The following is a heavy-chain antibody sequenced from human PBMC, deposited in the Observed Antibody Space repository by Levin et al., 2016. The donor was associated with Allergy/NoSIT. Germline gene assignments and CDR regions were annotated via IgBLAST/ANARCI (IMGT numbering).Heavy chain of an antibody. V-gene: IGHV3-23*05. CDR3: ATYAQRSPTEH. CDR1: GFNFDTYA. J-gene: IGHJ4*02. D-gene: IGHD1-26*01. Sequence: GGSLRLSCAASGFNFDTYAMAWFRQTPGKGLEWVSVLDGNSNNIEYADSVKGRFTISRDNSRNTLYLQMHSLRVEDTAIFYCATYAQRSPTEHWGQGTLVTVSS. CDR2: LDGNSNNI.